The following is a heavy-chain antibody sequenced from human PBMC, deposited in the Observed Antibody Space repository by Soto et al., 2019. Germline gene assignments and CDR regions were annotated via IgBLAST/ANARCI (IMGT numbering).Heavy chain of an antibody. D-gene: IGHD5-12*01. CDR2: IYYSGST. CDR3: ARTPTSEMATMGLDY. V-gene: IGHV4-61*01. Sequence: QVQLQESGPGLVKPSETLSLTCTVSGGSVSSGSYYWSWIRQPPGKGLEWIGYIYYSGSTNYNPSLKSRVTISVDTSKNQFSLKLSSVTAADTAVYYCARTPTSEMATMGLDYWGQGTLVTVSS. J-gene: IGHJ4*02. CDR1: GGSVSSGSYY.